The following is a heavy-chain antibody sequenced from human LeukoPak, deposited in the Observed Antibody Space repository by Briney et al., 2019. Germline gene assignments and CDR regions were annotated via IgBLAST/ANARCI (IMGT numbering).Heavy chain of an antibody. CDR3: AKSNGPFDS. V-gene: IGHV4-59*08. Sequence: PSETLSLTCTVSGGSVSSYYWSWIRQPPGKGLEWIGYINYSGSTNYNPSLKSRVTISIDTSKNQFSLMLSSATAADTAVYYCAKSNGPFDSWGQGTLVTVSS. CDR1: GGSVSSYY. J-gene: IGHJ5*01. D-gene: IGHD4/OR15-4a*01. CDR2: INYSGST.